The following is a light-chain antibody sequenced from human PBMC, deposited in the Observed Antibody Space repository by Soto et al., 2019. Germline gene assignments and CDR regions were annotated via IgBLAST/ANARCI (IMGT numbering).Light chain of an antibody. Sequence: ETVLTQSPGTLSLSPGGRAALSCRASQSVRASYLAWLQQKPGQAPRLLIYGVSSRATGIPDRFSGSGSGTDFTLTISKLEPEDSAVYYCQHYDSPWTFGQGTKVDIK. CDR2: GVS. CDR1: QSVRASY. V-gene: IGKV3-20*01. CDR3: QHYDSPWT. J-gene: IGKJ1*01.